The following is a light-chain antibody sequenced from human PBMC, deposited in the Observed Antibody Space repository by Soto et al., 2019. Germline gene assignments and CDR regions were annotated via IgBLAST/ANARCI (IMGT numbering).Light chain of an antibody. V-gene: IGKV3-20*01. J-gene: IGKJ1*01. CDR1: QSVSSSF. Sequence: EIVLTQSPGSLSLSPGERATLSCRASQSVSSSFFAWYQQKPGQAPRLLIYGASRRATGIPDRFTGSGSGTDFTLTISRLEPEDFAVYYCQPYDSSLTFGLGTKVEIK. CDR2: GAS. CDR3: QPYDSSLT.